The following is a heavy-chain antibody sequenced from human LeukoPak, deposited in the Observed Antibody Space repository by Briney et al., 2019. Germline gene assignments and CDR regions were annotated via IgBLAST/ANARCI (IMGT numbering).Heavy chain of an antibody. D-gene: IGHD3-16*01. J-gene: IGHJ1*01. Sequence: ASVKVSCKASGYTFTSYGISWVRQAPGQGLEWMGWISAYNGNTNYAQKFQGRVTITRDTSASTAYMELSSLRSEDTAVYYCARGLRLGELGHWGQGTLVTVSS. CDR2: ISAYNGNT. V-gene: IGHV1-18*01. CDR1: GYTFTSYG. CDR3: ARGLRLGELGH.